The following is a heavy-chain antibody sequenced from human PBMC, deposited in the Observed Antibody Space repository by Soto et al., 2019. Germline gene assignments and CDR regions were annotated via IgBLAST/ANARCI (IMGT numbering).Heavy chain of an antibody. CDR2: IYPGGSDT. J-gene: IGHJ4*02. V-gene: IGHV5-51*01. CDR3: ARCIDSGGSCYYFDY. CDR1: GYSFTSYW. D-gene: IGHD2-15*01. Sequence: GESLKISCKGSGYSFTSYWIGWVRQMPGKGLEWMGIIYPGGSDTRYSPSFQGQVTISADKSISTAYLQWSSLKASDTAMYYCARCIDSGGSCYYFDYWGQGTLVTVSS.